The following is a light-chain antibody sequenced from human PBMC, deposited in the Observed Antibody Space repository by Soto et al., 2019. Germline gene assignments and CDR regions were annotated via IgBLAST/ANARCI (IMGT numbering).Light chain of an antibody. Sequence: TQPASLSGSPWQSITISCTGTRRDVGGYNYVSWYQQHPGKAPKLMIYDVSNRPSGVSNRFSGSKSGNTASLTISGLQAEDEADYYCSSYTSSSTYVFGTGTKVTVL. J-gene: IGLJ1*01. CDR3: SSYTSSSTYV. V-gene: IGLV2-14*01. CDR2: DVS. CDR1: RRDVGGYNY.